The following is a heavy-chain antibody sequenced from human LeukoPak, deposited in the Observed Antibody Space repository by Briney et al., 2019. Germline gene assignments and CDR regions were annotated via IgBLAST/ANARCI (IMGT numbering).Heavy chain of an antibody. CDR2: IWNDASHE. D-gene: IGHD1-26*01. CDR3: ARGYSSRDRVGDFDY. J-gene: IGHJ4*02. V-gene: IGHV3-33*07. CDR1: GFTFSNYG. Sequence: GKSLRLSCAASGFTFSNYGMFWVRQAPGMGLEWVAVIWNDASHEYYADSVKGRFSISRDNSKNTLYLQMNSLRAEDTAIYYCARGYSSRDRVGDFDYWGQGTLVTVSS.